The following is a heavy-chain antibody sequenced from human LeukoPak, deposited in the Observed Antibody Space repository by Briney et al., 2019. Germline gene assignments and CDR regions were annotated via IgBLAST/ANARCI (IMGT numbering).Heavy chain of an antibody. CDR1: GFTFSSYA. V-gene: IGHV3-30*04. Sequence: GGSLRLSCAASGFTFSSYAMHWVRQAPGKGLEWVAVISYDGSNKYYADSVKGRFTISRDNSKNTLYLQMNSLRAEDTAVYYCARGKIRYFDWSVLDYWGQGTLVTVSS. CDR2: ISYDGSNK. J-gene: IGHJ4*02. CDR3: ARGKIRYFDWSVLDY. D-gene: IGHD3-9*01.